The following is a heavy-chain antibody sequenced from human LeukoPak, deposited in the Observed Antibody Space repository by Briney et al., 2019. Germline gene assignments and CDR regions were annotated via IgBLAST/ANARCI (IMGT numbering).Heavy chain of an antibody. CDR3: ARVGLAVAADY. Sequence: PSETLSLTCAVYGGSFSGYYWSWIRQPPGKGLEWIGEINHSGSTNYNPSPKSRVTISVDTSKNQFSLKLSSVTAADTAVYYCARVGLAVAADYWGQGTLVTVSS. V-gene: IGHV4-34*01. J-gene: IGHJ4*02. CDR2: INHSGST. CDR1: GGSFSGYY. D-gene: IGHD6-19*01.